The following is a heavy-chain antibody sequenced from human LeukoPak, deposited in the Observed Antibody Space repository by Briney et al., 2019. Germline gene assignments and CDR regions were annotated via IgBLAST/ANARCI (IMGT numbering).Heavy chain of an antibody. CDR2: ISGSGGST. J-gene: IGHJ5*02. Sequence: PGGSLRLSRAASGFPFSSYAMIWVRPAPGKGLEWVSAISGSGGSTYYADSVKGRFTISRDNSKNTLYLQMNSLRAEDTAVYYCAKDHHNWNYHWFDPWGQGTLVTVSS. CDR1: GFPFSSYA. V-gene: IGHV3-23*01. D-gene: IGHD1-7*01. CDR3: AKDHHNWNYHWFDP.